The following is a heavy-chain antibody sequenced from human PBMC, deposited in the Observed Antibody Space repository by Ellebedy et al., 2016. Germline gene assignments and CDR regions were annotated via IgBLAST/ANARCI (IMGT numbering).Heavy chain of an antibody. CDR3: ASRPNWYFDL. CDR1: GGSVRSSSYY. Sequence: SETLSLTXTVSGGSVRSSSYYWDWIRQPPGKGLKWIGSMYYRGSTNYNPSLKSRVTISVDTSKNQFSLKLTSVTAADTAVYYCASRPNWYFDLWGRGTLVTVSS. J-gene: IGHJ2*01. CDR2: MYYRGST. V-gene: IGHV4-39*01.